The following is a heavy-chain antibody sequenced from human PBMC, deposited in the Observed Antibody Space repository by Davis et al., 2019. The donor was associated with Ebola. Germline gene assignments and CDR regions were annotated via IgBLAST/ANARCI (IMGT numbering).Heavy chain of an antibody. Sequence: PGGSLRLSCAASGFTFSSYGMHWVRQAPGKGLEWVAVISYDGSNKYYADSVKGRFTISRDNSKNTLYLQMNSLRAEDTTVYYCAKDRLRGGYETIYYYYYGMDVWGQGTTVTVSS. CDR3: AKDRLRGGYETIYYYYYGMDV. D-gene: IGHD5-12*01. V-gene: IGHV3-30*18. CDR2: ISYDGSNK. CDR1: GFTFSSYG. J-gene: IGHJ6*02.